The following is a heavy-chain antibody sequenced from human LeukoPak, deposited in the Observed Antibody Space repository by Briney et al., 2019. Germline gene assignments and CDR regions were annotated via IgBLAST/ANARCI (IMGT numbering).Heavy chain of an antibody. CDR3: ARVRELLGAYYFDY. J-gene: IGHJ4*02. CDR1: GYSISSGYY. V-gene: IGHV4-38-2*02. D-gene: IGHD1-26*01. CDR2: IYHSGST. Sequence: SETLSLTCTVSGYSISSGYYWGWIRQPPGKGLEWIGSIYHSGSTSYNPSLKSRVTISVDTSKNQFSLKLSSVTAADTAVYYCARVRELLGAYYFDYWGQGTLVTVSS.